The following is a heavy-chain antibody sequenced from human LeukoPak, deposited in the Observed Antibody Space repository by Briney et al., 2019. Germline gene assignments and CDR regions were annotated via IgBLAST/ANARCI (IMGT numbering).Heavy chain of an antibody. D-gene: IGHD5-18*01. CDR2: IYYSGST. CDR3: ARVDTAMEFDY. Sequence: SETLSLTCAVYGGSFSGYYWSWIRQPPGKGLELIGYIYYSGSTNYNPSLKSRVTISVDTSKNQFSLKLSSVTAADTAVYYCARVDTAMEFDYWGQGTLVTVSS. CDR1: GGSFSGYY. V-gene: IGHV4-59*01. J-gene: IGHJ4*02.